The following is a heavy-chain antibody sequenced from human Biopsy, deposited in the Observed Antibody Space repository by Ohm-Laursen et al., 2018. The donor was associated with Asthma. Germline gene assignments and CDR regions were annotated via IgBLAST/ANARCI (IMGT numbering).Heavy chain of an antibody. CDR2: INSVFGTT. D-gene: IGHD2-2*01. Sequence: GSSVKVSCKSLGGTFNTYVIGWVRQAPGQGLEWMGRINSVFGTTTYPQKFQDRVTITADDSTSTVYMELSSLGSEDTAVYYCARKAGSCISRTCYSLDFWGQGTLVTVSS. CDR3: ARKAGSCISRTCYSLDF. J-gene: IGHJ4*02. CDR1: GGTFNTYV. V-gene: IGHV1-69*01.